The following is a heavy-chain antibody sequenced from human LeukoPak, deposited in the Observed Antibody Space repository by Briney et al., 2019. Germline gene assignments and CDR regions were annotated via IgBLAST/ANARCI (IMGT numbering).Heavy chain of an antibody. CDR2: ISAYNGNT. CDR3: ARVSTYYYDSSGYYYNY. J-gene: IGHJ4*02. CDR1: GYTFTSYG. Sequence: ASMKVSCKASGYTFTSYGISWVRQAPGQGLEWMGWISAYNGNTNYAQKLQGRVTMTTDTSTSTAYMELRSLRSDDTAAYYCARVSTYYYDSSGYYYNYWGQGTLVTVSS. V-gene: IGHV1-18*01. D-gene: IGHD3-22*01.